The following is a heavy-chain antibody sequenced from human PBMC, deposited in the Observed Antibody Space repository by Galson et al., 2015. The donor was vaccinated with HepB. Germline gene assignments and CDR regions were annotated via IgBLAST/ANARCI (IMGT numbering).Heavy chain of an antibody. CDR2: ISGSGANS. CDR1: GFTFSNYA. CDR3: AKDFVSGSYYWFDP. J-gene: IGHJ5*02. Sequence: SLRLSCAASGFTFSNYAMTWVRQAPGKGLEWVSAISGSGANSYYADSVKGRFTISRDNSKSTLYLQMNSLRAEDTAVYYCAKDFVSGSYYWFDPWGQGTLVTVSS. D-gene: IGHD1-26*01. V-gene: IGHV3-23*01.